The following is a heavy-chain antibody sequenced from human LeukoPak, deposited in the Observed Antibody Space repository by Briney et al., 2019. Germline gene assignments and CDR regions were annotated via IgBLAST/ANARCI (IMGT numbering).Heavy chain of an antibody. J-gene: IGHJ4*02. CDR3: ARETSGWWLDY. D-gene: IGHD6-19*01. CDR2: ISVCNGNT. V-gene: IGHV1-18*01. CDR1: GYTFTSYG. Sequence: ASVKVSCKASGYTFTSYGISWVRQAPGQGLEWMGWISVCNGNTNYAQKLQGRVTLTTDTSTSTAYMELRSLRSDDTAVYYCARETSGWWLDYWGQETLVTVSS.